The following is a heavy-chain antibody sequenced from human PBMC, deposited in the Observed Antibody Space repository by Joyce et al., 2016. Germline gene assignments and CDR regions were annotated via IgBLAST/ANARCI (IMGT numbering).Heavy chain of an antibody. Sequence: EVQLVQSGAEVKKPGESLKISCKASGYKIINYWIGWVRQMPGKGLEWMGIIYLGDSDIRYSPAFQGQVTISADKSINTAYLQWSSLKASDTAMYYCARGPYFDILTGKYDYMDVWGKGTTVTVSS. CDR1: GYKIINYW. J-gene: IGHJ6*03. CDR2: IYLGDSDI. CDR3: ARGPYFDILTGKYDYMDV. D-gene: IGHD3-9*01. V-gene: IGHV5-51*01.